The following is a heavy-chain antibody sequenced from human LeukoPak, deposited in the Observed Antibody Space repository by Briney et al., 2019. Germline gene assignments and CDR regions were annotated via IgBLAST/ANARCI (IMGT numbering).Heavy chain of an antibody. Sequence: PGGSLRLSCAACGLTFSSYWMHWVRQAPGKGLVWVSRINSDGSSTSYADSVKGRFTISRDNAKNTLYLQMNSLRAEDTAVYYCARVSSGWGGLDYWGQGTLVTVSS. D-gene: IGHD6-19*01. V-gene: IGHV3-74*01. CDR3: ARVSSGWGGLDY. CDR1: GLTFSSYW. CDR2: INSDGSST. J-gene: IGHJ4*02.